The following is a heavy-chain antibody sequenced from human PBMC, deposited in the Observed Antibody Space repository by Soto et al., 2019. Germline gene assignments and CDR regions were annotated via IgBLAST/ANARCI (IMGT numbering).Heavy chain of an antibody. V-gene: IGHV1-46*01. J-gene: IGHJ3*02. CDR3: ARSVGIAVAAPLDAFDI. D-gene: IGHD6-19*01. CDR1: GYTFTSYY. Sequence: GASVKVSCKASGYTFTSYYMHWVRQAPGQGLEWMGIINASNGNTSYAQKFQGRVTMTTDTSTSTAYMELRSLRSDDTAVYYCARSVGIAVAAPLDAFDIWGQGTMVTVSS. CDR2: INASNGNT.